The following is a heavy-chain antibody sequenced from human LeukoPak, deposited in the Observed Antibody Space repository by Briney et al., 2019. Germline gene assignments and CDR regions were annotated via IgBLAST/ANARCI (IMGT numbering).Heavy chain of an antibody. Sequence: GGSLRLSSTDYGSNFNYYNMNWVRQAPGKGLEWVSLISSSGAFIYYADSVKGRFTTSRDNARNSLSLQMNSLRAEDTAIYFCARDVNILYLNSWGQGTLVTFSS. CDR3: ARDVNILYLNS. CDR1: GSNFNYYN. V-gene: IGHV3-21*01. CDR2: ISSSGAFI. J-gene: IGHJ4*02. D-gene: IGHD2-8*01.